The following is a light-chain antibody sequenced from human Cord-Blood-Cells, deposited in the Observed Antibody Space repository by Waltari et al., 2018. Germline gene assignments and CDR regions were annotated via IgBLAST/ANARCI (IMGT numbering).Light chain of an antibody. CDR2: GTS. J-gene: IGKJ4*01. V-gene: IGKV3-15*01. CDR1: QSVSSN. Sequence: IVMTQSPATLSVSPAERATLSCRASQSVSSNLAWYQQKPGQGPRLLIYGTSTRATGIPARFSGSGSGTEFTLTISSLQSEDFAVYYCQQYNNWPPLTFGGGTKVEIK. CDR3: QQYNNWPPLT.